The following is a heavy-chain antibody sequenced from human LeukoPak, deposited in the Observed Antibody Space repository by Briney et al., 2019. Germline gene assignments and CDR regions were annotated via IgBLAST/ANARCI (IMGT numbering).Heavy chain of an antibody. CDR2: ISSSSSYI. Sequence: GGSLRLSCAASGFTFSSYSMNWVRQAPGKGLEWVSSISSSSSYIYYADSVKGRFTISRDNAKNSLYLQMNSLRAEDTAVYYCARGIAVAGTGGGVWYYYYYGMDVWGQGTTVTVSS. CDR3: ARGIAVAGTGGGVWYYYYYGMDV. V-gene: IGHV3-21*01. D-gene: IGHD6-19*01. CDR1: GFTFSSYS. J-gene: IGHJ6*02.